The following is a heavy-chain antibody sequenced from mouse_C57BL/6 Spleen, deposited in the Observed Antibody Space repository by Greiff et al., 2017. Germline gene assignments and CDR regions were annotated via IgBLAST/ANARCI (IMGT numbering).Heavy chain of an antibody. V-gene: IGHV1-55*01. CDR1: GYTFTSYW. CDR2: IYPGSGST. CDR3: ARYYSNYGGWFAY. D-gene: IGHD2-5*01. J-gene: IGHJ3*01. Sequence: VQLQQPGAELVKPGASVKMSCKASGYTFTSYWITWVKQRPGQGLEWIGDIYPGSGSTNYNEKFKSKATLTVDTSSSTAYMQLSSLTSEDSAVYYCARYYSNYGGWFAYWGQGTLVTVSA.